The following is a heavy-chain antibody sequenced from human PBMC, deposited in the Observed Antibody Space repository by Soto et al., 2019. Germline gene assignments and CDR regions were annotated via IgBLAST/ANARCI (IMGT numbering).Heavy chain of an antibody. J-gene: IGHJ4*02. V-gene: IGHV1-69*12. D-gene: IGHD4-17*01. CDR3: ARGGMGYYGDYAYY. CDR2: IIPIFGTA. CDR1: GGTFSSYA. Sequence: QVQLVQSGAEVKKPGSSVKVSCKASGGTFSSYAISWVRQAPGQGLEWMGGIIPIFGTANYAQKFQGRVTITADESTSTDYMELSSLRSEDTAVYYCARGGMGYYGDYAYYWGQGTLVTVSS.